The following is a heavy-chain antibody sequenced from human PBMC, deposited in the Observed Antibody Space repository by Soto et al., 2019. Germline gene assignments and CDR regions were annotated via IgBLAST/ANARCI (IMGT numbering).Heavy chain of an antibody. D-gene: IGHD2-2*03. CDR1: GGSFKSGSYS. CDR2: VYHTGRT. J-gene: IGHJ4*02. V-gene: IGHV4-61*01. Sequence: SETLSLTCTVSGGSFKSGSYSWSWIRQPQGKGLEWIGYVYHTGRTSYNPSLKSRVSISMDTSKNQFSLNLDSVTAADTAVYFCEMDFAYFDSWGQGTLVTVSS. CDR3: EMDFAYFDS.